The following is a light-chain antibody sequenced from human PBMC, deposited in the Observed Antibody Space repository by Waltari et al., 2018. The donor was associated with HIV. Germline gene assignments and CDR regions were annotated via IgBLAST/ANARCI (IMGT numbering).Light chain of an antibody. J-gene: IGKJ4*01. CDR3: QQYDDWTV. CDR1: HGINNN. V-gene: IGKV3-15*01. Sequence: EAVMTQSPATLTVVPGVTATLSCRASHGINNNLAWYQQKPGQAPRLLIFDTSARATGIPDRFSGSGSGTEFTLTISSLQSEDFAVYYCQQYDDWTVFGGGTKVDIK. CDR2: DTS.